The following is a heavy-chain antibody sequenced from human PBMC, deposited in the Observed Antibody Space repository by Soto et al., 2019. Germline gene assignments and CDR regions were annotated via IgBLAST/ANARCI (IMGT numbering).Heavy chain of an antibody. Sequence: HPGGSLRLSCAASGFTFSSYWMHWVRQAPGKGLVWVSRNKSDGSSTSYADSVKGRFTISRDNAKNTLYLQMNSLRAEDTAVYYCARETYGMDVWGQGTTVTVSS. CDR3: ARETYGMDV. V-gene: IGHV3-74*01. CDR2: NKSDGSST. CDR1: GFTFSSYW. J-gene: IGHJ6*02.